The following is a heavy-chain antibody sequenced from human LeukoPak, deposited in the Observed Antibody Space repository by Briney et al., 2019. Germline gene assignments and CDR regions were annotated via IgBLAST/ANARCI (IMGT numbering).Heavy chain of an antibody. CDR1: GGSFSGYY. CDR2: INHSGST. Sequence: SETLSLTCAVYGGSFSGYYWSWIRQPPGKGLEWIGEINHSGSTNYNPSLKSRVTISVDTSKNQFSLKLSSMTAADTAVYYCARGGVAARRGLSYWGQGTLVTVSS. J-gene: IGHJ4*02. V-gene: IGHV4-34*01. D-gene: IGHD6-6*01. CDR3: ARGGVAARRGLSY.